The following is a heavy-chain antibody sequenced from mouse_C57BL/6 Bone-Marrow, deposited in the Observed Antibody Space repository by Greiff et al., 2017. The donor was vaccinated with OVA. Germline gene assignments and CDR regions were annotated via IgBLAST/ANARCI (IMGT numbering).Heavy chain of an antibody. CDR3: ARDKEDYCYFDY. V-gene: IGHV1-62-2*01. J-gene: IGHJ2*01. CDR1: GYTFTEYT. D-gene: IGHD2-13*01. CDR2: FYPGSGSI. Sequence: VQLQQSGAELVKPGASVKLSCKASGYTFTEYTIHWVKQRSGQGLEWIGWFYPGSGSIKYNEKFKDKARLTADKSSSTVYMELSRLTSEDSAVDFYARDKEDYCYFDYWGQGTTLTVSS.